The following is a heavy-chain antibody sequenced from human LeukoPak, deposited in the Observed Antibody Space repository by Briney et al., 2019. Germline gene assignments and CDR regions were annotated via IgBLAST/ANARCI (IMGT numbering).Heavy chain of an antibody. D-gene: IGHD1-26*01. CDR3: ARSLSGSYFSGYYYGMDV. Sequence: SETLSPTCAVSGGSISSSNWWSWVRQPPGKGLEWIGEIYHSGSTKYNPSLKSRVTISVDKSKNQFSLKLSSVTAADTAVYYCARSLSGSYFSGYYYGMDVWGQGTTVTVSS. J-gene: IGHJ6*02. CDR1: GGSISSSNW. V-gene: IGHV4-4*02. CDR2: IYHSGST.